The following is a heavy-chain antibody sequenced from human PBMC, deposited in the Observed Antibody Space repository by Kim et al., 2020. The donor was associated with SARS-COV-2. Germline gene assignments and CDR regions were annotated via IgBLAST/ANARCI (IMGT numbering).Heavy chain of an antibody. CDR2: ISGSGGST. Sequence: GGSLRLSCAASGFTFSSYAMSWVRQAPGKGLEWVSAISGSGGSTYYADSVKGRFTISRDNSKNTLYLQMNSLRAEDTAVYYCAMVQILRNYVDYWGEGTLVSVS. D-gene: IGHD2-15*01. CDR1: GFTFSSYA. J-gene: IGHJ4*02. CDR3: AMVQILRNYVDY. V-gene: IGHV3-23*01.